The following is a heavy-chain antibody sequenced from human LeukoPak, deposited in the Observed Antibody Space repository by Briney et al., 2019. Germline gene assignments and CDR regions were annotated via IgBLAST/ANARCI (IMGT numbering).Heavy chain of an antibody. Sequence: ASVKVSCKASGYTFTSYFMHWVRQAPGQGLEWMGIINPSDSSTSYAQKFQGRVTMTRDMSTSTVSMELSSLRSEDTAVYYCARWAFEYGSSFYYYMDVWGKGTTVTVSS. V-gene: IGHV1-46*01. CDR1: GYTFTSYF. D-gene: IGHD6-6*01. CDR3: ARWAFEYGSSFYYYMDV. J-gene: IGHJ6*03. CDR2: INPSDSST.